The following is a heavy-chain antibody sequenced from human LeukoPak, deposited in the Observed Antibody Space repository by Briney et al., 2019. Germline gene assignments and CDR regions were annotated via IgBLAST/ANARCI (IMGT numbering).Heavy chain of an antibody. V-gene: IGHV1-46*01. CDR3: ARDSSDRGAFDI. D-gene: IGHD3-22*01. CDR1: GYTFTSYY. CDR2: INPSGGST. Sequence: ASVKVSCKASGYTFTSYYMHWVRQAPGQGLEWMGIINPSGGSTNYAQKFQGRVTITADESTSTAYMELSSLRSEDTAVYYCARDSSDRGAFDIWGQGTMVTVSS. J-gene: IGHJ3*02.